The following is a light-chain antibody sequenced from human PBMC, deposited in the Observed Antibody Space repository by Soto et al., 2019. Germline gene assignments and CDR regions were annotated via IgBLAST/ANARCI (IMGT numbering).Light chain of an antibody. V-gene: IGLV2-14*01. CDR2: KVS. CDR3: SSYTSSSTRV. Sequence: QSALTQPASVSGSPGQSITISCTGTSSDVGGYNYVSWYQQHPGKAPKLMIYKVSNRPSGVSNRFSGSKSGNTASLTISGLQAEDEADYYCSSYTSSSTRVFGTGTKSPS. J-gene: IGLJ1*01. CDR1: SSDVGGYNY.